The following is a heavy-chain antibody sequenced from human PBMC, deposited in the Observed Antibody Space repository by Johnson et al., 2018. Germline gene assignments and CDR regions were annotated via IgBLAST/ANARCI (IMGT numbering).Heavy chain of an antibody. V-gene: IGHV3-30*18. CDR2: ISYDGSNT. CDR1: GFTFSAYG. CDR3: AKEWEIAAVGNGGYCHH. D-gene: IGHD6-13*01. J-gene: IGHJ1*01. Sequence: QVQLVESGGGVVQPGRSLRLSCEASGFTFSAYGIHWVRQAPGKGREWVAVISYDGSNTYFADSVKGRFTISRDNSKKTLYLQMNRLRAEDTAVYYCAKEWEIAAVGNGGYCHHWGQGTLVTVSS.